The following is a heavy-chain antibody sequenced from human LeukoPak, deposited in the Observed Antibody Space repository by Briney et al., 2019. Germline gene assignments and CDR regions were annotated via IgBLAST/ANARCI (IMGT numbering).Heavy chain of an antibody. V-gene: IGHV4-4*02. J-gene: IGHJ3*02. CDR3: ARDLRRQANAFDI. CDR2: IYHSGST. Sequence: SETLSLTCTVSGGSISSSNWWSWVRQSPRKGLEWIGEIYHSGSTNSNPSLMSRLTMSLDKSKNQFFLKLDSVTAADTAIYYCARDLRRQANAFDIWGQGTLVSVAS. CDR1: GGSISSSNW.